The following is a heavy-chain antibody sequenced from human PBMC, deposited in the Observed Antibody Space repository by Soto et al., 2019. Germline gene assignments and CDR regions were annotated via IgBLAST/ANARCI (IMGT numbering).Heavy chain of an antibody. Sequence: GGSLRLSCAASGCTFSSSGMHWVRQAPGKGLEWVAVTSFDGSSGYYADSVRGRFTISRDNSNNTLYLQMNSLRAEDTAVYYCAKSPPAVAGYFDYWGQGTLVTVSS. CDR1: GCTFSSSG. D-gene: IGHD6-19*01. CDR3: AKSPPAVAGYFDY. J-gene: IGHJ4*02. CDR2: TSFDGSSG. V-gene: IGHV3-30*18.